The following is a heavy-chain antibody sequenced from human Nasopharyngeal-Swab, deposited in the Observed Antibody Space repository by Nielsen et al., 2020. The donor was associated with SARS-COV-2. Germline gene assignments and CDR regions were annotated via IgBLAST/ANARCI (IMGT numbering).Heavy chain of an antibody. CDR1: GLTFSSYA. CDR2: ISYDGSNK. J-gene: IGHJ4*02. Sequence: GGSLRLSCAASGLTFSSYAMHWVRQAPGKGLEWVAVISYDGSNKYYADSVKGRFAISRDNSKNTLYLQMNSLRAEDTAVYYCARDLGGHFDYWGQGTLVTVSS. V-gene: IGHV3-30*09. CDR3: ARDLGGHFDY. D-gene: IGHD3-16*01.